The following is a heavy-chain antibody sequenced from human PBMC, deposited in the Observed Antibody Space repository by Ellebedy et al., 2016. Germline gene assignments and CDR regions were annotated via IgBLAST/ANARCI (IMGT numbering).Heavy chain of an antibody. CDR2: IYHSGST. D-gene: IGHD3-10*01. CDR1: GYSISSGYY. Sequence: SETLSLTXTVSGYSISSGYYWGWIRQPPGKGLEWIGSIYHSGSTYYNPSLKSRVTISVDTSKNQFSLKLSSVTAADTAVYYCARDRGLMMVRGVRFDPWGQGTLVTVSS. V-gene: IGHV4-38-2*02. CDR3: ARDRGLMMVRGVRFDP. J-gene: IGHJ5*02.